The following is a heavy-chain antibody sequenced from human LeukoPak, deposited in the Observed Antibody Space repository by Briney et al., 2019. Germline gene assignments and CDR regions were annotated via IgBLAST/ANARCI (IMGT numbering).Heavy chain of an antibody. CDR1: GFTFSSYA. CDR2: ISGSGGST. J-gene: IGHJ4*02. CDR3: ARDGYYDFWSGFDY. D-gene: IGHD3-3*01. Sequence: GGSLRLSCAASGFTFSSYAMSWVRQAPGKGLEWVSAISGSGGSTYYADSVKGRFTISRDNSKNTLYLQMNSLRAEDTAVYYCARDGYYDFWSGFDYWGQGTLVTVSS. V-gene: IGHV3-23*01.